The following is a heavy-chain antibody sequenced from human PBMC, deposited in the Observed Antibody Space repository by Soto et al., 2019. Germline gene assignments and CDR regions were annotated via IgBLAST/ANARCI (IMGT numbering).Heavy chain of an antibody. CDR2: ISYDGSNK. CDR1: GFTFSSYA. Sequence: GGSLRLSCAASGFTFSSYAMHWVRQAPGKGLEWVAVISYDGSNKYYADSVKGRFTISRDNSKNTLYLQMNSLRAEDTAVYYCARDFVDVPYDILTGYFYYYYGMDVWGQGTTVTVSS. CDR3: ARDFVDVPYDILTGYFYYYYGMDV. J-gene: IGHJ6*02. D-gene: IGHD3-9*01. V-gene: IGHV3-30-3*01.